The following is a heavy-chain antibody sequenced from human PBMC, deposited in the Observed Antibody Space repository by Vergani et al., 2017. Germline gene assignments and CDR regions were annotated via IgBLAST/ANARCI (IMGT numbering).Heavy chain of an antibody. CDR2: IYSTGST. Sequence: QVQLEESGPGLVQPSETLSLTCTVSGGSFNNYYWSWIRQSPGKGLEWIGNIYSTGSTNYNPSLNGRVTMSVDTSKNQFSLELKSVTAADTAVYFCASVMYRDEASTGYSLEGMDIGVEGATVT. V-gene: IGHV4-59*13. J-gene: IGHJ6*02. CDR1: GGSFNNYY. D-gene: IGHD3-9*01. CDR3: ASVMYRDEASTGYSLEGMDI.